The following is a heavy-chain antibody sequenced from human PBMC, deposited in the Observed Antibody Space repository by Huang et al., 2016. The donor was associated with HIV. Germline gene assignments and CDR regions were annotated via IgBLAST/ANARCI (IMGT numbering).Heavy chain of an antibody. CDR2: FYHSWST. V-gene: IGHV4-61*01. CDR3: ARDHYGDWGLNFFDY. CDR1: GGSVSSGSYY. J-gene: IGHJ4*02. Sequence: QVQLQESGPRLVKPSETLSLTCTVSGGSVSSGSYYWSWIRQPPGQGLEWIGYFYHSWSTNSNPALKSRVTISLDTSKNQFSLKLRSVTAADTAVYYCARDHYGDWGLNFFDYWGQGTLVTVSS. D-gene: IGHD4-17*01.